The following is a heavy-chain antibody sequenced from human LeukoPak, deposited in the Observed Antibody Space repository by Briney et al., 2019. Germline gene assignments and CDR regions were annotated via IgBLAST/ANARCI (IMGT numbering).Heavy chain of an antibody. CDR1: GYTFTNYY. CDR2: TNPSSGST. CDR3: ARGYDDTSSYSLAY. Sequence: SSVRGSCKTSGYTFTNYYLYWVRQGHGQGLEWMGITNPSSGSTTYDRTSQGRVPLTRDTSTSKVYMELSSLRSEDTAVYYCARGYDDTSSYSLAYWGQGTLVTASS. D-gene: IGHD3-22*01. V-gene: IGHV1-46*01. J-gene: IGHJ4*02.